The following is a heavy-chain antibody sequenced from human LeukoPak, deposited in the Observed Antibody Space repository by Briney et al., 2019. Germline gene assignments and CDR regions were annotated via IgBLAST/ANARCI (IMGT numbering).Heavy chain of an antibody. CDR2: IYYSGST. CDR3: ARTKASDAFDI. CDR1: GGSISSGGYY. Sequence: SETLSLTCTVSGGSISSGGYYWSWIRQPPGKGLEWIGYIYYSGSTNYNPSLKSRVTISVDTSKNQFSLKLSSVTAADTAVYYCARTKASDAFDIWGQGTMVTVSS. J-gene: IGHJ3*02. V-gene: IGHV4-61*08.